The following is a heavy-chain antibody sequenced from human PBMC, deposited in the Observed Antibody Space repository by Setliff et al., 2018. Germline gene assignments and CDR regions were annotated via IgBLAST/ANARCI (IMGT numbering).Heavy chain of an antibody. J-gene: IGHJ4*02. D-gene: IGHD3-10*01. CDR3: ARAPGRNIRGDY. CDR1: GGSISSYD. V-gene: IGHV4-59*12. Sequence: SETLSLTCTVSGGSISSYDWSWIRQSPGKGLEWIGSLHRVGTFFYNSSLKSRVTISVDNSKNQFSLNLNSVTVADTAVYYCARAPGRNIRGDYWGQGALVTVSS. CDR2: LHRVGTF.